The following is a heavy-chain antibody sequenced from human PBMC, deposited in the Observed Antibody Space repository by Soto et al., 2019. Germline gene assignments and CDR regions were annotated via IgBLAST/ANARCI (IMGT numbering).Heavy chain of an antibody. Sequence: QVQLVESGGGVVQPGRSLRLSCAASGFTFSSYGMHWVRQAPGKGLEWVAVIWHDGSNKYYADSVKGRFTISRDNSKNTLYLQMNSLIAEDTAVYYCARKLNTVTTRDAFDIWGQGTMVTVSS. CDR1: GFTFSSYG. D-gene: IGHD4-17*01. CDR2: IWHDGSNK. V-gene: IGHV3-33*01. CDR3: ARKLNTVTTRDAFDI. J-gene: IGHJ3*02.